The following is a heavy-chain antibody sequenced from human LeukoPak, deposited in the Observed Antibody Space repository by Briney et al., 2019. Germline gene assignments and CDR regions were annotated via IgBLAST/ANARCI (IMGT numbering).Heavy chain of an antibody. Sequence: GGSLRLSCAASGFTFSNYEMNWVRQAPGKGLVWVSVINSDGSSTKYADSVKGRFTISRDNAKNTLYLQMNSLRAEETAVYYCAKLSDSESTFDYWGQGSLVTVSS. D-gene: IGHD2-21*02. J-gene: IGHJ4*02. V-gene: IGHV3-74*03. CDR2: INSDGSST. CDR3: AKLSDSESTFDY. CDR1: GFTFSNYE.